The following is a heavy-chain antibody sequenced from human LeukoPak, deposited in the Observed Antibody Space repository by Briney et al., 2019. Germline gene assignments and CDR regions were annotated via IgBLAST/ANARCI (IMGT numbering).Heavy chain of an antibody. D-gene: IGHD2-15*01. CDR1: GLAFSAYK. CDR2: ISTDGYTT. J-gene: IGHJ4*02. CDR3: VVGGSPGY. V-gene: IGHV3-74*01. Sequence: GGSLRLSCAASGLAFSAYKMNWVRQAPRKGLVWVSRISTDGYTTDYADFVQGRFTASRDNTKNTWSLEMNSLRAEDTAVYYCVVGGSPGYWGQGTLVTVSS.